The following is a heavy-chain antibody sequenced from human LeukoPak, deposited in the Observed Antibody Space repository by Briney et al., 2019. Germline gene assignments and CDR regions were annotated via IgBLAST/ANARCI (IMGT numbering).Heavy chain of an antibody. CDR3: ARLVPYGSLFGADYYYYYYMDV. D-gene: IGHD3-16*01. CDR1: GGSISSSSYY. CDR2: IYYSGST. J-gene: IGHJ6*03. Sequence: PSETLSLTCTVSGGSISSSSYYWGWIRQPPGKGLEWIGSIYYSGSTYYNPSLKSRVTISIDTSKNQFSLKLSSVTAADTAVYYCARLVPYGSLFGADYYYYYYMDVWGKGTTVTVPS. V-gene: IGHV4-39*01.